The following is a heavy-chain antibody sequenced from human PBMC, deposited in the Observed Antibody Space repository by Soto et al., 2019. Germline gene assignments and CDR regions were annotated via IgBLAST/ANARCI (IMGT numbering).Heavy chain of an antibody. CDR2: ISWDDNK. CDR1: GFSLSSSGVG. V-gene: IGHV2-5*02. Sequence: QITLKESGPTLVKPTQTLTLTCTFSGFSLSSSGVGVAWIRQPPGRALEWLALISWDDNKRYRPSLKSRLTITKDTSKNQVVLTMTNMDPVDTATYYCAHDSPGLYGFDYWGRGTLVTVSS. CDR3: AHDSPGLYGFDY. D-gene: IGHD3-16*01. J-gene: IGHJ4*02.